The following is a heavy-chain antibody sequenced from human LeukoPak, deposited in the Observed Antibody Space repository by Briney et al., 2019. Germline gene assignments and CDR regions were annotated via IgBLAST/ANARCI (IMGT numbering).Heavy chain of an antibody. J-gene: IGHJ5*02. D-gene: IGHD3-3*01. V-gene: IGHV1-69*05. CDR2: IIPIFGTA. Sequence: ASVKVSCKASGGTFSSYAISWVRQAPGQGLEWMGGIIPIFGTANYAQKFQGRVTMTTDTSTRTAYMELRSLRSDDTAVYYCARGLEWLTRRHNWFDPWGQGTLVTVSS. CDR1: GGTFSSYA. CDR3: ARGLEWLTRRHNWFDP.